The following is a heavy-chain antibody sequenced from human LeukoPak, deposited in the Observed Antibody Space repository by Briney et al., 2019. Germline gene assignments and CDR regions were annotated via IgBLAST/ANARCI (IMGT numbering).Heavy chain of an antibody. V-gene: IGHV3-21*01. CDR2: ISSSSSYI. Sequence: GGSLRLSCAASGFTFSSYSMNWVRQAPGKGLEWVSSISSSSSYIYYADSVKGRFTISRDNAKNSLYLQMNSLRAEDTAVYYCARLRVRGYGYSPWEGPTWVDYWGQGTLVTVSS. CDR1: GFTFSSYS. D-gene: IGHD5-18*01. J-gene: IGHJ4*02. CDR3: ARLRVRGYGYSPWEGPTWVDY.